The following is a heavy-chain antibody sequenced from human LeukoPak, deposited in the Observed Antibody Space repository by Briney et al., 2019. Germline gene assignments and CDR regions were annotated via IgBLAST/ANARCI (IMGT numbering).Heavy chain of an antibody. CDR2: ISGSGGST. J-gene: IGHJ4*02. CDR3: AKAGERFLEWLLYSNIWSYFDY. D-gene: IGHD3-3*01. Sequence: GGSLRLSCAASGFTFSSYAMSWVRQAPGKGLEWVSAISGSGGSTYYADSVNGRFTISRDNSKNTLYLQMNSLRAEDTAVYYCAKAGERFLEWLLYSNIWSYFDYWGQGTLVTVSS. V-gene: IGHV3-23*01. CDR1: GFTFSSYA.